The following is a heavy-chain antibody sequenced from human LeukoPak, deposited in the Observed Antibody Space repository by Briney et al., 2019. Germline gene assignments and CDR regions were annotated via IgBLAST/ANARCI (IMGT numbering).Heavy chain of an antibody. V-gene: IGHV3-23*01. J-gene: IGHJ3*02. D-gene: IGHD6-19*01. Sequence: GGSLRLSCAASGFTFSSYAMSWVRQAPGKGLEWVSAISGSGGSTYYADSVKGRFTISRDNSKNTLYLQMDSLRAEDTAMYYCARTKQWLTDAFDIWGQGTMVTVSS. CDR2: ISGSGGST. CDR1: GFTFSSYA. CDR3: ARTKQWLTDAFDI.